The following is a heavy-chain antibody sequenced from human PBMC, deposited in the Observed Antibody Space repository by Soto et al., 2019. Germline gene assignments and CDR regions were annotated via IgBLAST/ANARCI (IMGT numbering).Heavy chain of an antibody. CDR2: MNPNSGNT. J-gene: IGHJ4*02. CDR3: ARGPPGAIAAAGTCDY. V-gene: IGHV1-8*01. CDR1: GYTFTSYD. Sequence: ASVKVSCKASGYTFTSYDINWVRQATGQGLEWMGWMNPNSGNTGYAQKFQGRVTMTRNTSISTAYMELSSLRSEDTAVYYCARGPPGAIAAAGTCDYWGQGTLVTVSS. D-gene: IGHD6-13*01.